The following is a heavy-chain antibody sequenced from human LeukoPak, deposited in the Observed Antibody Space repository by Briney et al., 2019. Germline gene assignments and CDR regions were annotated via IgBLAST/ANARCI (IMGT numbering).Heavy chain of an antibody. V-gene: IGHV5-51*01. CDR3: ARQSVDGRYTFDY. Sequence: GESLKISCKVSGYSFTSYWIGWVRQMPGKGLEWMGIINPRDTDTKYSPSFQGQVTISVDKSISTASLQRSSLKASDTAMYYCARQSVDGRYTFDYWGQGTLVTVSS. CDR2: INPRDTDT. J-gene: IGHJ4*02. D-gene: IGHD3-16*02. CDR1: GYSFTSYW.